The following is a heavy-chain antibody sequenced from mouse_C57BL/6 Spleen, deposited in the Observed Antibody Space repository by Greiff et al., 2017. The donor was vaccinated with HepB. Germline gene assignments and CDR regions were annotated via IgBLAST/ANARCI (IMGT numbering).Heavy chain of an antibody. V-gene: IGHV5-15*01. Sequence: DVHLVESGGGLVQPGGSLKLSCAASGFTFSDYGMAWVRQAPRKGPEWVAFISNLAYSIYYADTVTGRFTISRENAKNTLYLEMSSLRSEDTAMYYCARTRGPYYFDYWGQGTTLTVSS. CDR2: ISNLAYSI. CDR3: ARTRGPYYFDY. CDR1: GFTFSDYG. J-gene: IGHJ2*01.